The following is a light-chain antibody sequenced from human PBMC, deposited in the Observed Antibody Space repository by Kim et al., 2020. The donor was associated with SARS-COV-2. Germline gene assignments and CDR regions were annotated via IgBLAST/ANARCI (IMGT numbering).Light chain of an antibody. Sequence: GQSITISCTGTSSDIGAYNYVSWYQQHPGKAPQLMIYAVTERPSGVSSRFSGSKSGTTASLTISGLQAEDEADYYCISFTSATTWVFGGGTKLTVL. CDR2: AVT. CDR3: ISFTSATTWV. CDR1: SSDIGAYNY. J-gene: IGLJ3*02. V-gene: IGLV2-14*03.